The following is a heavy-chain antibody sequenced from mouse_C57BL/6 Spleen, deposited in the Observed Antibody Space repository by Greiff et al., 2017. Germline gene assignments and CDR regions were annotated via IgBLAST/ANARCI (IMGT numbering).Heavy chain of an antibody. Sequence: VQLQQSGAELVKPGASVKISCKASGYAFSSYWMNWVKQRPGKGLAWIGQIYPGDGDTNYNGKFKGKATLTADKSSSTAYMQLSSLHSEDSAVYFCARRSAYDYAVYWGQGTTLTVSS. J-gene: IGHJ2*01. CDR1: GYAFSSYW. CDR2: IYPGDGDT. CDR3: ARRSAYDYAVY. D-gene: IGHD2-4*01. V-gene: IGHV1-80*01.